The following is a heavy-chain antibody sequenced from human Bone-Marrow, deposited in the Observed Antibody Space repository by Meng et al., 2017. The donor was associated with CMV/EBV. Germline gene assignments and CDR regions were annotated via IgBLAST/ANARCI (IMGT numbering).Heavy chain of an antibody. J-gene: IGHJ5*02. CDR3: ASDGSGSYLSGWVDP. CDR2: ISAYNGNT. Sequence: ASVKDSCYASGYTFTGYYMHWVRQAPGQGLGWMGWISAYNGNTNYAQKLQGRVTMTTDTSTNTAYMELRSLRSDDTAVYYCASDGSGSYLSGWVDPWGQGTMVTVSS. CDR1: GYTFTGYY. D-gene: IGHD1-26*01. V-gene: IGHV1-18*04.